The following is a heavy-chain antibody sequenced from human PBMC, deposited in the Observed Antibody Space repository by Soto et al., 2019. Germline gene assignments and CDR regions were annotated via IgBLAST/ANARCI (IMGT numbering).Heavy chain of an antibody. Sequence: GGSLSLSCAASGFTFSDYYMSWIRQAPGKGLEWVSYISSSSSYTNYADSVKGRFTISRDNAKNSLYMQMNSLRAEDTAVYYCARDHHRYSGYDYVDYWGQGTLVTVSS. D-gene: IGHD5-12*01. CDR1: GFTFSDYY. J-gene: IGHJ4*02. V-gene: IGHV3-11*05. CDR3: ARDHHRYSGYDYVDY. CDR2: ISSSSSYT.